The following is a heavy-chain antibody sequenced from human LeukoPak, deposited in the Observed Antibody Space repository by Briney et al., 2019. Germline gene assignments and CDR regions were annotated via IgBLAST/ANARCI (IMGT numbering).Heavy chain of an antibody. CDR1: GGSISSYY. D-gene: IGHD1-26*01. J-gene: IGHJ6*03. CDR2: IYTSGST. V-gene: IGHV4-4*07. CDR3: ARGGTYYYYYYMDV. Sequence: PSQTLSLTCTVSGGSISSYYWSWIRQPAGKGLEWIGRIYTSGSTNYNPSLTSRVTMSVDTSKNQFSLKLSSVTAADTAVYYCARGGTYYYYYYMDVWGKGTTVTISS.